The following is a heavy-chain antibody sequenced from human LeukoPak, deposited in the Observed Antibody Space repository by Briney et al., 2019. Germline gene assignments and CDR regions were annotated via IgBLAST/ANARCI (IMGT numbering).Heavy chain of an antibody. V-gene: IGHV3-48*04. CDR1: GFTFSSYA. D-gene: IGHD3-3*01. CDR3: ASAGRILEWSYYFDY. J-gene: IGHJ4*02. Sequence: ETGGSLRLSCAASGFTFSSYAMSWVRQAPGKGLEWVSYISSSGSTIYYADSVKGRFTISRDNAKNSLYLQMNSLRAEDTAVYYCASAGRILEWSYYFDYWGQGTLVTVSS. CDR2: ISSSGSTI.